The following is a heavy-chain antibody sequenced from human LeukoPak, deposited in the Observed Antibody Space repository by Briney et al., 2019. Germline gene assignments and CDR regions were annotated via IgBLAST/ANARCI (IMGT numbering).Heavy chain of an antibody. CDR2: IYSGGST. V-gene: IGHV3-66*01. J-gene: IGHJ4*02. CDR1: GFTFSSYS. Sequence: GGSLRLSCAASGFTFSSYSMNWVRQAPGKGLEWVSVIYSGGSTYYADSVKGRFTISRDNSKNTLYLQMNSLRAEDTAVYYCARDLYSSGWLYYFDYWGQGTLVTVSS. CDR3: ARDLYSSGWLYYFDY. D-gene: IGHD6-19*01.